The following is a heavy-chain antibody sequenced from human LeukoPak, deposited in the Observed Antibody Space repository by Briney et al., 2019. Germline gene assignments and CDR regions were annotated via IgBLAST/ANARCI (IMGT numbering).Heavy chain of an antibody. CDR2: INPNSGGT. D-gene: IGHD3-10*01. CDR3: ARPRSGSYPIDY. V-gene: IGHV1-2*02. Sequence: ASVKVSCKASGYTFTGYYMHWVRQAPGQGLEWMGWINPNSGGTNYAQKFQGRVTMTRDMSTSTVYMELSSLRPEDTAVYYCARPRSGSYPIDYWGQGTLVTVSS. CDR1: GYTFTGYY. J-gene: IGHJ4*02.